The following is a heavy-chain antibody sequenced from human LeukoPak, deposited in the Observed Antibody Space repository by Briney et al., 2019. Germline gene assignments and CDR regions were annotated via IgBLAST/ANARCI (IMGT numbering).Heavy chain of an antibody. CDR3: ASWGAGGNS. CDR2: INPDGSAK. D-gene: IGHD3-16*01. Sequence: PGGSLRLSCEASGFTLSTYWMNWVRQVPGKGLEWVANINPDGSAKRYVDSVKGRFTIARDNADNSLSLQMNSLRAEHTAVYYCASWGAGGNSWGQGTLVTVSS. CDR1: GFTLSTYW. V-gene: IGHV3-7*01. J-gene: IGHJ4*02.